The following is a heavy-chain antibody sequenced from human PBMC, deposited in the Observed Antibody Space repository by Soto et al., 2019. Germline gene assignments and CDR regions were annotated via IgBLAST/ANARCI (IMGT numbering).Heavy chain of an antibody. CDR1: GGSVSSGSYY. CDR2: IYYSGST. CDR3: ARVHRVFGVVIIGYYYYGMDV. J-gene: IGHJ6*02. D-gene: IGHD3-3*01. Sequence: QVQLQESGPGLVKPSETLSLTCTVSGGSVSSGSYYWSWIRQPPGKGLEWIGYIYYSGSTNYNPSLKSRVTISVDTSKYQFSLKLSSVTAADTAVYYCARVHRVFGVVIIGYYYYGMDVWGQGTTVTVSS. V-gene: IGHV4-61*01.